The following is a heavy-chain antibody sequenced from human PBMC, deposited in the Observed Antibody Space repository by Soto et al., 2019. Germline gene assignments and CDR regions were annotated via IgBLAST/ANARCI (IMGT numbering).Heavy chain of an antibody. Sequence: SETLSLTCTVSGGSVSSSIYYWGWIRQPPRKGLEWIGSSYYSGSTYYNPSLKSRVTISLDTSKNQFSLRLNSVTAADAALYYCAAGDYSGSGTYYNGWFDSWGQGTLVTVSS. V-gene: IGHV4-39*01. CDR1: GGSVSSSIYY. J-gene: IGHJ5*01. CDR2: SYYSGST. D-gene: IGHD3-10*01. CDR3: AAGDYSGSGTYYNGWFDS.